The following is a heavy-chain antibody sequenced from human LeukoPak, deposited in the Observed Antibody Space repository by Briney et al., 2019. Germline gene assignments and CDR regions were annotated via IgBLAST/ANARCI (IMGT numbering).Heavy chain of an antibody. CDR2: IYSGGTT. CDR3: ARDINYYNTPD. CDR1: GFTVSNNY. Sequence: GGSLRLSCAASGFTVSNNYMSWVRQAPGKGLEWVSVIYSGGTTHYADSVKGRFTISRDNSKNTLFLQMNSLRAEDAAVYYCARDINYYNTPDWGQGTLVTVSS. J-gene: IGHJ4*02. V-gene: IGHV3-66*01. D-gene: IGHD3-22*01.